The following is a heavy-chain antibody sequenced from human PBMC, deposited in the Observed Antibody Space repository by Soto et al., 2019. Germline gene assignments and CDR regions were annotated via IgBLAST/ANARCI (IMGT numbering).Heavy chain of an antibody. CDR1: GGSICSYY. CDR3: ARTLRDDAFDI. J-gene: IGHJ3*02. V-gene: IGHV4-59*01. CDR2: IYYSGST. Sequence: SETLSLSCTVSGGSICSYYWSWIRQPPGKGLEWIGYIYYSGSTNYNPSLKSRVTISVDTSKNQFSLKLSSVTAADTAVYYCARTLRDDAFDIWGQGTMVTVSS. D-gene: IGHD4-17*01.